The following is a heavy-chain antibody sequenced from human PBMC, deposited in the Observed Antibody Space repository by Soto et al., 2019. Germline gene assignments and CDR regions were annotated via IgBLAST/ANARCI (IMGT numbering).Heavy chain of an antibody. CDR2: IKQDGSEK. V-gene: IGHV3-7*03. CDR1: GFTFSSYW. J-gene: IGHJ6*02. Sequence: PGGSLRLSCAASGFTFSSYWMSWVRQAPGKGLEWVANIKQDGSEKYYVDSVKGRFTISRDNAKNSLYLQMNSLRAEDTAVYYCARDNYRIGVFRGMDVWGQGTTVTVSS. D-gene: IGHD3-16*01. CDR3: ARDNYRIGVFRGMDV.